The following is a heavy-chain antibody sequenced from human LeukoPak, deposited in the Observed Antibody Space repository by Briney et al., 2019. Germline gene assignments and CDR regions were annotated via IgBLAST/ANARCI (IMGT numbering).Heavy chain of an antibody. Sequence: GVLRLSCAASGFTFSSQWMSWVRQAPGKGLEWVANIKQDGSEKYYVDSVKGRFTISRDDAKNSLSLQMNSLRAEDTAVYYCARSGIKMVRGVIIKSPYHMDVWGKGTTVTVSS. CDR2: IKQDGSEK. J-gene: IGHJ6*03. CDR3: ARSGIKMVRGVIIKSPYHMDV. V-gene: IGHV3-7*01. CDR1: GFTFSSQW. D-gene: IGHD3-10*01.